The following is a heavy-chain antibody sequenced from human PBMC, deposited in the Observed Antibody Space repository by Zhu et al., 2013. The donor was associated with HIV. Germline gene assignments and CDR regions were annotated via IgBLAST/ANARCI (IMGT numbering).Heavy chain of an antibody. CDR3: ARGPSQYDYVWGTSRPYFDY. CDR1: DGSFSDYY. D-gene: IGHD3-16*02. CDR2: ITHSGST. Sequence: QVQLQQWGAGLLKPSETLSLTCAVYDGSFSDYYWSWIRQPPGKGLEWIGEITHSGSTNYNPSLERGATISVDTSKNHFSLTLTSVTAADTAVYYCARGPSQYDYVWGTSRPYFDYWGQGTLVTVSS. V-gene: IGHV4-34*01. J-gene: IGHJ4*02.